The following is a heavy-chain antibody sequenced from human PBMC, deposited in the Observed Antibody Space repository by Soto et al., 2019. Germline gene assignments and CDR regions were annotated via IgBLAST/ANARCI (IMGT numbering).Heavy chain of an antibody. Sequence: GGSLRLSCAASGFTVSSNYMSWVRQAPGKGLEWVSVIYSGGSTYYADSVKGRFTTSRHNSKNTLYLQMNSLRAEDTAVYYCARAGIAVAGSPFDYWGQGTLVTVSS. J-gene: IGHJ4*02. CDR1: GFTVSSNY. CDR3: ARAGIAVAGSPFDY. D-gene: IGHD6-19*01. V-gene: IGHV3-53*04. CDR2: IYSGGST.